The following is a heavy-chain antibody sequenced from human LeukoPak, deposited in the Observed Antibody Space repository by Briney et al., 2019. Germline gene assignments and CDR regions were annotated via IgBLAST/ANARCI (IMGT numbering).Heavy chain of an antibody. CDR2: ISSSSSYI. CDR3: AREILYGGNGFDP. J-gene: IGHJ5*02. V-gene: IGHV3-21*01. D-gene: IGHD4-23*01. Sequence: GKSLRLSCAASGFTFSSYSMNWVRQAPGKGLEWVSSISSSSSYIYYADSVKGRFTISRDNAKNSLYLQMNSLRAEDTAVYYCAREILYGGNGFDPWGQGTLVTVSS. CDR1: GFTFSSYS.